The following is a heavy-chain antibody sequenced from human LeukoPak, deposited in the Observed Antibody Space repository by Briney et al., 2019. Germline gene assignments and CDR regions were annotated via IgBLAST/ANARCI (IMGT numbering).Heavy chain of an antibody. Sequence: PGGSLRLSCAASGFTFSDYGMHWVRQAPGQGLEWMGWMNPNNGGTNYAQKFQGRVTMTRDTSISTAYMELSSLRSDDTAAYYCARASGYTSGWYGGDRLFDYWGQGTLVTVSS. J-gene: IGHJ4*02. CDR3: ARASGYTSGWYGGDRLFDY. V-gene: IGHV1-2*02. D-gene: IGHD6-19*01. CDR2: MNPNNGGT. CDR1: GFTFSDYG.